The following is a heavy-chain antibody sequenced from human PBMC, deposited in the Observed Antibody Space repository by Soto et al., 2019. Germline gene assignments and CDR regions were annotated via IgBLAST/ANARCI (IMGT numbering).Heavy chain of an antibody. Sequence: SETLSLTCTVSGDSIISSGFYWGWVRQPPGKGLEWIGSIFYLGSSYYNPSLKSRVTMSVDTSKNQFSLRLRSVTAADTALYFCARHSLALRKNNWFDPWGQGIMVTVSS. CDR1: GDSIISSGFY. D-gene: IGHD3-3*02. V-gene: IGHV4-39*01. CDR2: IFYLGSS. J-gene: IGHJ5*02. CDR3: ARHSLALRKNNWFDP.